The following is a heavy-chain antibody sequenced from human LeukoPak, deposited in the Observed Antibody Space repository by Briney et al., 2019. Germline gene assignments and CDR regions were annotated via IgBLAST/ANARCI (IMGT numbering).Heavy chain of an antibody. CDR2: IIPIFGTA. CDR3: ARASNCSGGSCYHYYYYMDV. J-gene: IGHJ6*03. D-gene: IGHD2-15*01. V-gene: IGHV1-69*01. Sequence: GSSVKVSCKASGGTFSSYAISWVRQAPGQGLEWMGGIIPIFGTANYAQKFQGRVTITADESTSTAYMELSSLRSEDTAVYYCARASNCSGGSCYHYYYYMDVWGKGTTVTVSS. CDR1: GGTFSSYA.